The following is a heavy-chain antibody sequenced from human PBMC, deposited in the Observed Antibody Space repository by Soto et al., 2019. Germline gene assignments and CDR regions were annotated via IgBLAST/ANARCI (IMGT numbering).Heavy chain of an antibody. Sequence: LGESLKISCKGSGYSFTSYWIGWVRQMSGKGLEWMGIIYPGDSDTRYSPSFQGQVTISADRSISTAYLQWSSLKASDTAMYYCARHSTDDSNHQYYYGMDVWGQGTTVTVSS. CDR2: IYPGDSDT. CDR1: GYSFTSYW. J-gene: IGHJ6*02. CDR3: ARHSTDDSNHQYYYGMDV. V-gene: IGHV5-51*01. D-gene: IGHD4-4*01.